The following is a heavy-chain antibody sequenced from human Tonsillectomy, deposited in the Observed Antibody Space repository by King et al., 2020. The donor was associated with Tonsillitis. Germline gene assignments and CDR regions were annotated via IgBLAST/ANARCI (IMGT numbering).Heavy chain of an antibody. Sequence: QLVQSGGGLVQPGGSLRLSCAASGFTFSSYSMNWVRQAPGKGLEWVSYISSSSRTIYYTNSVKGRFTISRDNAKNSLYLQMNSLRAEDTAVYYCARGWELLAFDIWGQGTMVTVSS. D-gene: IGHD1-26*01. V-gene: IGHV3-48*01. CDR3: ARGWELLAFDI. CDR2: ISSSSRTI. J-gene: IGHJ3*02. CDR1: GFTFSSYS.